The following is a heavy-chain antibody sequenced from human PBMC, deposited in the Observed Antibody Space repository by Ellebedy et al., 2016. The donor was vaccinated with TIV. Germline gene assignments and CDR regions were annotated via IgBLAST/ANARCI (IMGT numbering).Heavy chain of an antibody. Sequence: ASVKVSCXASEYTFTGYYMHWVRQAPGQGLEWMGIINPSGGSTSYAQKFQGRVTMTRDTSTSTVYMELSSLRSEDTAVYYCARTWSDAFDIWGQGTMVTVSS. J-gene: IGHJ3*02. D-gene: IGHD2-8*02. CDR3: ARTWSDAFDI. V-gene: IGHV1-46*01. CDR1: EYTFTGYY. CDR2: INPSGGST.